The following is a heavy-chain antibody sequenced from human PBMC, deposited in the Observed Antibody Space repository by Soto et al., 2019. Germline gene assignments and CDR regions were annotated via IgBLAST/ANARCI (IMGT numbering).Heavy chain of an antibody. D-gene: IGHD3-10*01. CDR2: ISGSGGST. CDR1: GFTFSSYA. J-gene: IGHJ4*02. CDR3: AKDSRWFGELLPYYFDY. Sequence: GGSLRLSCAASGFTFSSYAMSWVRQAPGKGLEWVSAISGSGGSTYYADSVKGRFTISRDNSKNTLYLQMNSLRVEDTAVYYCAKDSRWFGELLPYYFDYWGQGTLVTVSS. V-gene: IGHV3-23*01.